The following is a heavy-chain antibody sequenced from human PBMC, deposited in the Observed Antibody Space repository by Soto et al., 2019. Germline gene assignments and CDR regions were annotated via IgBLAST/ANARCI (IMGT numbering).Heavy chain of an antibody. CDR1: GASMNSYH. J-gene: IGHJ5*02. Sequence: PSETLSLTCTVSGASMNSYHWSWIRQPAGKGLEWIGHIHSSGSTNYNPSLKSRVTMSVDTSKNQFSLRLMSLTAADTAVYYCARDQGVAAAGITWFDPWGQGSLVTAPQ. CDR3: ARDQGVAAAGITWFDP. D-gene: IGHD6-13*01. CDR2: IHSSGST. V-gene: IGHV4-4*07.